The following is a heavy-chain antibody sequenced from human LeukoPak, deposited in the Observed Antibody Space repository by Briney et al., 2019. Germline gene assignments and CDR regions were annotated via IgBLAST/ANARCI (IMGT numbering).Heavy chain of an antibody. D-gene: IGHD6-13*01. V-gene: IGHV3-15*01. Sequence: GGSLRLSCAASGFTVSSNYMSWVRQAPGKGLEWVGRIKSKIDGGTTDYAAPVKGRFTISRDDSKNTLYLQMNSLKTEDTAVYYCTTDLLYWAYSSSWSSWFDPWGQGTPVTVSS. CDR2: IKSKIDGGTT. J-gene: IGHJ5*02. CDR1: GFTVSSNY. CDR3: TTDLLYWAYSSSWSSWFDP.